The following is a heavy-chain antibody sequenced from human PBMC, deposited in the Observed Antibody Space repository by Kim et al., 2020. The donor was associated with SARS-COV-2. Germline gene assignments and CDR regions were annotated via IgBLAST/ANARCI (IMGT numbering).Heavy chain of an antibody. CDR2: IYYSGST. Sequence: SETLSLTCTVSGGSISSYYWSWIRQPPGKGLEWIGYIYYSGSTNYNPSLKSRVTISVDTSKNQFSLKLSSVTAADTAVYYCASHPVPVTDDSYGYFRYWGQGTLVTVSS. V-gene: IGHV4-59*13. CDR3: ASHPVPVTDDSYGYFRY. D-gene: IGHD5-18*01. J-gene: IGHJ4*02. CDR1: GGSISSYY.